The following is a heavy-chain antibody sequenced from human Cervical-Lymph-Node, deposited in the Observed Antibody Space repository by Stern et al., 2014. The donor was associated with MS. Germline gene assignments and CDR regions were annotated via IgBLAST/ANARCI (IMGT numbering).Heavy chain of an antibody. Sequence: QVTLRESGPPLVKPTQTLTLTCSFSGFSLSTSGVGVGWIRQPPGKALEWLALLYWDDTKLYSPSLKSRLTITKDTSESQVVLTLTNMDPEDTATYYCARSASHATTRPNWFDPWGQGTLVTVSS. V-gene: IGHV2-5*02. CDR1: GFSLSTSGVG. D-gene: IGHD1-1*01. CDR2: LYWDDTK. CDR3: ARSASHATTRPNWFDP. J-gene: IGHJ5*02.